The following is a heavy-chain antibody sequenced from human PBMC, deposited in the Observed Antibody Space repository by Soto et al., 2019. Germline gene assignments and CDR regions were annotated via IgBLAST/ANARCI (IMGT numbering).Heavy chain of an antibody. CDR3: AKDSTVTTSLYFYYYGFDV. Sequence: EVQLLESGGGLVQPGGSLRLSCAASGFLFENFTMNWVRQAPGRGLEWVSAISNGGVITLYADSVKGRFSISRDDFERILYLQMDSLRGEDTAVYYCAKDSTVTTSLYFYYYGFDVWGQGTTVTVSS. CDR2: ISNGGVIT. CDR1: GFLFENFT. V-gene: IGHV3-23*01. J-gene: IGHJ6*02. D-gene: IGHD4-17*01.